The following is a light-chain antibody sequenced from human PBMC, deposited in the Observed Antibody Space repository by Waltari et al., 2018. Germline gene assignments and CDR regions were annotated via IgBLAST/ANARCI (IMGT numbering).Light chain of an antibody. CDR2: DVS. CDR1: SRDIGRYDI. CDR3: CSYAGNYVWV. V-gene: IGLV2-23*02. J-gene: IGLJ3*02. Sequence: QSALPHPAAVSGSPGQSVTISRTGASRDIGRYDIVSWYQQHPGNAPKLVISDVSKRPSGVSDRFSGSKSGDTASLTISGLQFEDEADYYCCSYAGNYVWVFGGGTRLTVL.